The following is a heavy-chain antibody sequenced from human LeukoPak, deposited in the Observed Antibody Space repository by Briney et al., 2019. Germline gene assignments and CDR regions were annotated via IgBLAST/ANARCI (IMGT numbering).Heavy chain of an antibody. D-gene: IGHD4-17*01. CDR3: ARAPGEGWFDP. J-gene: IGHJ5*02. CDR1: GFIFSSYA. V-gene: IGHV3-7*01. CDR2: IKQDGSEK. Sequence: PGGSLRLSCSASGFIFSSYAMHCVRQAPGKGLEWVASIKQDGSEKYYVDSVKGRFTISRDNAKNSLYLQMNSLRAEDTALYYCARAPGEGWFDPWGQGTIVTVSS.